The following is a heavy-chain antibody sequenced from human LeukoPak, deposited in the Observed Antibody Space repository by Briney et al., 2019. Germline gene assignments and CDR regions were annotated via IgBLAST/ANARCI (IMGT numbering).Heavy chain of an antibody. Sequence: GGSLRLSCAASGFTFDDYGMSWVRQAPGKGLEWVSGINWNGGSTGYADSVKGRFTISRDNAKNSLYLQMNSLRAEDTALYHCARRAEWQWLVLGPAYAFDIWGQGTMVTVSS. D-gene: IGHD6-19*01. J-gene: IGHJ3*02. V-gene: IGHV3-20*01. CDR3: ARRAEWQWLVLGPAYAFDI. CDR2: INWNGGST. CDR1: GFTFDDYG.